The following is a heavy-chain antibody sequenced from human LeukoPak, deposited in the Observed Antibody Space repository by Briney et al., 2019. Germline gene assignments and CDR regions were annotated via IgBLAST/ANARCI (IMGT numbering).Heavy chain of an antibody. CDR3: ATGYDYSNYQYFQH. V-gene: IGHV1-69*05. J-gene: IGHJ1*01. Sequence: ASVKVSCKASGGTFSSYAISWVRQAPGQGLEWMGGIIPIFGTANYAQKFQGRVTITTDESTSTAYMELSSLRSEDTAVYYCATGYDYSNYQYFQHWGQGTLVTVSS. CDR1: GGTFSSYA. D-gene: IGHD4-11*01. CDR2: IIPIFGTA.